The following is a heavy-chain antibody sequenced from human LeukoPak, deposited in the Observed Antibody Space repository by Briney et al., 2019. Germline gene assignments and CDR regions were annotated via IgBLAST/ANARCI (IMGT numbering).Heavy chain of an antibody. CDR1: GFTFSSYA. J-gene: IGHJ4*02. D-gene: IGHD3-10*01. V-gene: IGHV3-23*01. CDR3: AKDPTYGSGSYGDY. CDR2: ISGSDGST. Sequence: GGSLRLSCAASGFTFSSYAMTWVRQAPDKGLEWVSAISGSDGSTYYGDSVKGRFTVSRDNSKNTLYLQMYSLRGEDTAVYYCAKDPTYGSGSYGDYWGQGTLVTVSS.